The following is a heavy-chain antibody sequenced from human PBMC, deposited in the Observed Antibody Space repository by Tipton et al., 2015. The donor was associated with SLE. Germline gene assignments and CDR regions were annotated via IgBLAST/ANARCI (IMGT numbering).Heavy chain of an antibody. Sequence: TLSLTCTVSGGSISSSSYYWGWIRQPPGKGLEWIGYIHYSGNTDYNPSLKSPVTISVDTSMNHFSLRLSSVTAADTAVYFCARGIVVVVDATSEMLGYYFDYWGQGTQVTVSS. CDR2: IHYSGNT. V-gene: IGHV4-30-4*08. J-gene: IGHJ4*02. CDR1: GGSISSSSYY. CDR3: ARGIVVVVDATSEMLGYYFDY. D-gene: IGHD2-15*01.